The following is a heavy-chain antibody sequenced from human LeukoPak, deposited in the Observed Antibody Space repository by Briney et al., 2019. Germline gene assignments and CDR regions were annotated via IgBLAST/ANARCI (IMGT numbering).Heavy chain of an antibody. Sequence: PSETLSLTCTVSGGSIRSFYWNWIRQPPGRGLEWIGYIDYDGSTNYNPSLRSRVTISVDTSKNQLSLELTSVTAADTAIYYCARDRTYGYIDNWGQGTRVTVSS. CDR3: ARDRTYGYIDN. CDR2: IDYDGST. CDR1: GGSIRSFY. D-gene: IGHD3-10*01. J-gene: IGHJ4*02. V-gene: IGHV4-59*01.